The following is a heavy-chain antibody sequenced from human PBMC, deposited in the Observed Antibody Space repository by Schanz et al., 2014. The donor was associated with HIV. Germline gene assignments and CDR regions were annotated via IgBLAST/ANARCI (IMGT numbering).Heavy chain of an antibody. Sequence: QVQLVESGGGVVQPGRSLRLSCAASGFTFTSFGMHWVRQAPGKGLDWVAVIWYDGSNKYYADSVKGRFTISRDNSKKALYLQMNSLRVEDTAVYYCASTVYPYTGSSDYYYGMDVWGQGTRVTVSS. CDR1: GFTFTSFG. CDR2: IWYDGSNK. D-gene: IGHD6-6*01. CDR3: ASTVYPYTGSSDYYYGMDV. J-gene: IGHJ6*02. V-gene: IGHV3-33*01.